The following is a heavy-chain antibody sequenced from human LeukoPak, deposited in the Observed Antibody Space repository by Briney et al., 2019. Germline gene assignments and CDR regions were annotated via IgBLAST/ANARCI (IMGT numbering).Heavy chain of an antibody. V-gene: IGHV3-7*01. CDR3: AKDFKCYSSGWYFDY. CDR2: ITEDGSEK. Sequence: GGSLRLSCAASGFTFSHYWMSWVRQAPGKGLEWVANITEDGSEKYYVDSVKGRFTISRDNSKNTLYLQMNSLRAEDTAVYYCAKDFKCYSSGWYFDYWGQGTLGTVSS. J-gene: IGHJ4*02. D-gene: IGHD6-19*01. CDR1: GFTFSHYW.